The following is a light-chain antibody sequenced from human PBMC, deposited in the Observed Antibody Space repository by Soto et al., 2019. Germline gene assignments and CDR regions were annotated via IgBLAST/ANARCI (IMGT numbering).Light chain of an antibody. Sequence: DIQMTQSPSSLSASVGDRVTITCQASQDISNYLNWYQQKPGKAPKLLIYYASNLKTGVSSRFSGSGSGTHFTFTITSLQSEDVASYYSQHSDNLPLTFGGGTKVEI. V-gene: IGKV1-33*01. CDR3: QHSDNLPLT. J-gene: IGKJ4*01. CDR2: YAS. CDR1: QDISNY.